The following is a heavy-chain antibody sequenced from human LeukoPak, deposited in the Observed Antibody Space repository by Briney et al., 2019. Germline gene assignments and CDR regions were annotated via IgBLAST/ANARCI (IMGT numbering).Heavy chain of an antibody. D-gene: IGHD2-21*02. CDR3: AREVRVVVTAIHYYFDC. CDR2: IIPIFGTA. V-gene: IGHV1-69*13. CDR1: GGTFSSYA. J-gene: IGHJ4*02. Sequence: ASVKASCKASGGTFSSYAISWVRQAPGQGLEWMGGIIPIFGTANYAQKFQGRVTITADESTSTAYMELSSLRSEDTAVYYCAREVRVVVTAIHYYFDCWGQGTLVTVSS.